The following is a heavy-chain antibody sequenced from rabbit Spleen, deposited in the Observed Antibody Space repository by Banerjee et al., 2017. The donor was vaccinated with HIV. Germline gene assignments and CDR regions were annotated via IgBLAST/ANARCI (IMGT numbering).Heavy chain of an antibody. Sequence: EESGGGLVQPEGSLTVTCTASGFSFSGSYWICWVRQAPGKGLEWIACINAVTGKAVYASWAKGRFTISKASWTTVTLHMTGLTAADTATYFCARDLVTVIGWNFNLWGPGTLVTVS. D-gene: IGHD5-1*01. CDR2: INAVTGKA. V-gene: IGHV1S45*01. CDR1: GFSFSGSYW. CDR3: ARDLVTVIGWNFNL. J-gene: IGHJ4*01.